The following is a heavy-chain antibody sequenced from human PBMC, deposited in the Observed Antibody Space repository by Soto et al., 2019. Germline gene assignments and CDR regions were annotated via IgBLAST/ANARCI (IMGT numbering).Heavy chain of an antibody. CDR1: GYTFTNYG. D-gene: IGHD3-9*01. J-gene: IGHJ4*02. CDR2: ISAYNGNT. V-gene: IGHV1-18*01. CDR3: ARDGLVPALYYFDY. Sequence: QVQLVQSGAEVKKPGASVKVSCKASGYTFTNYGISWVRQAPGQGLEWMGWISAYNGNTNYAQRLQGRVTLTTDTSTSTAYMELRSLRSDDTALYYCARDGLVPALYYFDYWGQGTLVTVSS.